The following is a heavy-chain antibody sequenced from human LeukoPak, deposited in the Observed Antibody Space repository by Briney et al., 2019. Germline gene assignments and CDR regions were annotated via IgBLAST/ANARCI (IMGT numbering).Heavy chain of an antibody. Sequence: GGSLRLSCAASGFTFSTNAMRWVRQAPGKGLEWVSCITGSDIRTYNAASAEGRFTITRDNSKSPLYLQMNNLRAEDTAVYYCAKECYDRSGYCFDYWGQGTLVTVSS. CDR2: ITGSDIRT. D-gene: IGHD3-22*01. CDR1: GFTFSTNA. V-gene: IGHV3-23*01. CDR3: AKECYDRSGYCFDY. J-gene: IGHJ4*02.